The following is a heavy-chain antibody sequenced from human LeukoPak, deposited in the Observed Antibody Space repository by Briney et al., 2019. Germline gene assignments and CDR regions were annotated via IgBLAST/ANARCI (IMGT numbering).Heavy chain of an antibody. CDR2: ISSSGSTI. CDR3: ARVLPYSGAFDI. D-gene: IGHD4-11*01. V-gene: IGHV3-48*03. CDR1: GFTFSSYE. Sequence: GGSLRLSCAASGFTFSSYEMNWVRQAPGKGLEWVSYISSSGSTIYYADSVKGRFTISRDNAKNSLYLQMNSLRAEDTAVYYCARVLPYSGAFDIWGQGTMVTVSS. J-gene: IGHJ3*02.